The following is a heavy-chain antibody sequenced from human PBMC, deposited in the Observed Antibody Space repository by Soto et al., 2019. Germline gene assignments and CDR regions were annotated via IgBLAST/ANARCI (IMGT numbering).Heavy chain of an antibody. V-gene: IGHV3-30*18. J-gene: IGHJ6*02. D-gene: IGHD2-2*01. CDR2: ISYDGSNK. Sequence: GGSLRLSCAASGVTCISYGMHWVRQAPGKGLEWVAVISYDGSNKYYADSVKGRFTISRDNSKNTLYLQMNSLRAEDTAVYYCAKDQWDIVVVPAAIHNYYYYGMDVWGQGTTVTVSS. CDR3: AKDQWDIVVVPAAIHNYYYYGMDV. CDR1: GVTCISYG.